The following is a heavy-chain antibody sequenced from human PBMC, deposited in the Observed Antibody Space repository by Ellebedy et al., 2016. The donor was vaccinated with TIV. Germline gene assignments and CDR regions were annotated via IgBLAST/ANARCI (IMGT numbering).Heavy chain of an antibody. CDR2: IYPGDSDT. CDR3: ARHFDYYDSSGYYQDY. V-gene: IGHV5-51*01. D-gene: IGHD3-22*01. Sequence: GESLKISCEGSGYNFANYWIGWVRQMPGKGLEWMGIIYPGDSDTRYSPSFQGQVTISADKSISTAYLQWSSLKASDTAMYYCARHFDYYDSSGYYQDYWGQGTLVTVSS. CDR1: GYNFANYW. J-gene: IGHJ4*02.